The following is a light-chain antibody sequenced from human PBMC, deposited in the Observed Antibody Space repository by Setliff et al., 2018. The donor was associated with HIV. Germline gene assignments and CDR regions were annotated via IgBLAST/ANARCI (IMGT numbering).Light chain of an antibody. CDR2: DVS. CDR3: NSYTTRSPLGV. V-gene: IGLV2-14*03. J-gene: IGLJ3*02. CDR1: SSDVGGYNY. Sequence: QSALAQPASVSGSPGQSITISCTGTSSDVGGYNYVAWYQQHPGKAPKLIMFDVSNRPSGVSNRFSGSKSGNTASLTIPGLQAEDEADYYCNSYTTRSPLGVFGRGTKVTVL.